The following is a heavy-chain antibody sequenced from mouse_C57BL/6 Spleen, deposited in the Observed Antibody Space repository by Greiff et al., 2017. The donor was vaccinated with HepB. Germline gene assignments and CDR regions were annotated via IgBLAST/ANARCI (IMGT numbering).Heavy chain of an antibody. V-gene: IGHV1-76*01. CDR1: GYTFTDYY. J-gene: IGHJ1*03. CDR3: ARIGAPYWYFDV. Sequence: VQLQQSGAELVRPGASVKLSCKASGYTFTDYYINWVKQRPGQGLEWIARIYPGSGNTYYNEKFKGKATLTAEKSSSTAYMQLSSLTSEDSAVYFCARIGAPYWYFDVWGTGTTVTVSS. CDR2: IYPGSGNT. D-gene: IGHD2-14*01.